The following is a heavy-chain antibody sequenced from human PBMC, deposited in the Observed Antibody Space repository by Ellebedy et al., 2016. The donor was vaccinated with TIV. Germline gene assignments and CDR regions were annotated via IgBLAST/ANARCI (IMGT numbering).Heavy chain of an antibody. J-gene: IGHJ3*02. V-gene: IGHV3-66*01. D-gene: IGHD1-1*01. CDR1: GLTVSSTY. CDR3: AGETFNDVDLIIWGVLDT. Sequence: GGSLRLSCAASGLTVSSTYMSWVRQAPGKGLEWISVIHTGGDTNYADSVKGRFTMSRDTSKNTVHLQINSVRVEDTAVYYCAGETFNDVDLIIWGVLDTWGQGTMVTVSS. CDR2: IHTGGDT.